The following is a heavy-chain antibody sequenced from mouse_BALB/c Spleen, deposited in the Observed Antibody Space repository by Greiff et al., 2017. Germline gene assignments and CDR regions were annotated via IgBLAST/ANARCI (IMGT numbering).Heavy chain of an antibody. CDR3: ARVTTAWYFDV. CDR2: IDPANGNT. CDR1: GFNIKDTY. D-gene: IGHD1-2*01. J-gene: IGHJ1*01. V-gene: IGHV14-3*02. Sequence: VQLQQSGAELVRSGASVKLSCTASGFNIKDTYMHWVKQRPEQGLEWIGRIDPANGNTKYDPKFQGKATITADTSSNTAYLQLSSLTSEDTAVYYCARVTTAWYFDVWGAGTTVTVSS.